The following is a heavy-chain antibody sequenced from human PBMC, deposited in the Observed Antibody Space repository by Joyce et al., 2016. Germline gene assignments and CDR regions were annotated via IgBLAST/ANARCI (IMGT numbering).Heavy chain of an antibody. Sequence: VQLVESGGGLIQPGGSLRLSCAASGFAVSANYMSWVRQAPGKGLEWVSVLYTVGITYHADSVTGRFTISGDNSKNTLYLQMNGLGVEDTAVYYCARDSGAELGSPYLAFDDWGQGALVTVSS. CDR1: GFAVSANY. D-gene: IGHD3-10*01. J-gene: IGHJ4*02. CDR3: ARDSGAELGSPYLAFDD. CDR2: LYTVGIT. V-gene: IGHV3-53*01.